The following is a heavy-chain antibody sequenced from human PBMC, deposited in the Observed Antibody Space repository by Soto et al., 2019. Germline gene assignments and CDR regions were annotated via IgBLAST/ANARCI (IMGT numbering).Heavy chain of an antibody. D-gene: IGHD2-21*02. J-gene: IGHJ6*02. CDR1: GFSFNTSG. CDR2: IAFDGSQE. Sequence: QVQLVESGGGVVQPGRALRLSCAASGFSFNTSGMHWVRQAPGKGLEWVAVIAFDGSQEFYGDSVRGRFSIYRDNSKNTLFLQMKSLTPEDTAVYYCATKVRVTNYLYYGMDVWGQGTTVTVSS. CDR3: ATKVRVTNYLYYGMDV. V-gene: IGHV3-30*03.